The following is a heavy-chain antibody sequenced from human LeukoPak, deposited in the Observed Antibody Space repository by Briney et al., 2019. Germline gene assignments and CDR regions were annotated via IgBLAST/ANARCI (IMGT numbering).Heavy chain of an antibody. CDR1: GFTFNNYA. V-gene: IGHV3-23*01. Sequence: GGSLRLSCVASGFTFNNYAMSWVRQAPGKGLEWVSSISGSGPSTDYTDAVKGRFIISRDKSKNTLHLQMNSLRAEDTALYYCARGIAAPDYWGQGTLVTVSS. CDR3: ARGIAAPDY. CDR2: ISGSGPST. J-gene: IGHJ4*02.